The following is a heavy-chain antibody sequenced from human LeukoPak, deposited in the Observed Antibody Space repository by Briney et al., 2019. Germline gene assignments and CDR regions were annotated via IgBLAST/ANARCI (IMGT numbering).Heavy chain of an antibody. CDR1: GYTFSNYW. J-gene: IGHJ4*02. CDR3: TRQLVGATYFDY. D-gene: IGHD1-26*01. CDR2: IKEDGSEK. V-gene: IGHV3-7*01. Sequence: GGSLRLSCAVSGYTFSNYWMSWVRQAPGKGLEWVANIKEDGSEKYYVDSVKGRFTISRDNAKNSLYLQMNSLRAEDTAVYYCTRQLVGATYFDYWGQGTLVTVSS.